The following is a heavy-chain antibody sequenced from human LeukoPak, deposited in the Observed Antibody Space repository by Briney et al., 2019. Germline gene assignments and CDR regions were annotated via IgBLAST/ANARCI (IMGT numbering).Heavy chain of an antibody. Sequence: GGSLRLSCAASGFTFSSYGMHWFRQAPGKGLEWVAVIWYDGSNKYYADSVKGRFTISRDNSKNTLYLQMNSLRAEDTAVYYCARGGRRGYYYGMDVWGQGTTVTVSS. CDR3: ARGGRRGYYYGMDV. D-gene: IGHD4-17*01. J-gene: IGHJ6*02. V-gene: IGHV3-33*08. CDR2: IWYDGSNK. CDR1: GFTFSSYG.